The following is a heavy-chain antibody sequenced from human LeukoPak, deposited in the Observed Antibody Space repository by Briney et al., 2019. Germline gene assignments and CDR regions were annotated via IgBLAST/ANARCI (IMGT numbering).Heavy chain of an antibody. D-gene: IGHD3-16*01. CDR2: ISSSNSYI. J-gene: IGHJ4*02. V-gene: IGHV3-21*01. Sequence: GGSLRLSCAASGVTFSSYSMNWVRQAPGKGLEWVSSISSSNSYIYSADSVNGRFTISKDNAQTSLYLQMNSVRAEDTAVYYCATLRGGYEGYFNYWGQGTLVTVSS. CDR1: GVTFSSYS. CDR3: ATLRGGYEGYFNY.